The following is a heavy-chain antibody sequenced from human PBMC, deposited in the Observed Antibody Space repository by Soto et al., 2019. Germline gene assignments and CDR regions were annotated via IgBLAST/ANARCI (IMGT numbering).Heavy chain of an antibody. CDR2: IYYSGST. J-gene: IGHJ6*02. Sequence: QVQLQESGPGLVKPSQTLSLTCTVSGGSISSGGYYWSWIRQHPGKGLEWIGYIYYSGSTYYNPSRKSRVTTSVDTSKNQFSLKLSSVTAADTAVYYCARELWFGEGLGGYYYGMDVWGQGTTVTVSS. V-gene: IGHV4-31*03. D-gene: IGHD3-10*01. CDR1: GGSISSGGYY. CDR3: ARELWFGEGLGGYYYGMDV.